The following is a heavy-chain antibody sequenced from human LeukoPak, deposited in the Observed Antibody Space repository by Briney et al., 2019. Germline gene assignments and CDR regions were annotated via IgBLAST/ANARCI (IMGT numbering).Heavy chain of an antibody. CDR1: GFTFSSYA. CDR3: ARDSGEPTPVGFDF. Sequence: GGSLRLSCAASGFTFSSYAMSWVRQAPGKGLEWVSAISGSGGSTYYADSVKGQFTISRDNSKNTLYLQMNSLRAEDTAVYYCARDSGEPTPVGFDFWGQGTLVSVSS. CDR2: ISGSGGST. V-gene: IGHV3-23*01. D-gene: IGHD3-10*01. J-gene: IGHJ4*02.